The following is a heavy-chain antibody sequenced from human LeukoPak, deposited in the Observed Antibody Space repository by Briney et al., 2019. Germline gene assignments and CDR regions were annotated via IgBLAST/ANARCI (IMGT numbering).Heavy chain of an antibody. J-gene: IGHJ4*02. D-gene: IGHD3-10*01. Sequence: SETLSLTCTVSGGSISSSSYYWGWIRQPPGKGLEWIGSIYYSGSTYYNPSLKSRVTISVDTSKNQFSLQLNSVTPEDTAVYYCARDFYGSGSLDYWGQGTLVTVSS. V-gene: IGHV4-39*07. CDR3: ARDFYGSGSLDY. CDR1: GGSISSSSYY. CDR2: IYYSGST.